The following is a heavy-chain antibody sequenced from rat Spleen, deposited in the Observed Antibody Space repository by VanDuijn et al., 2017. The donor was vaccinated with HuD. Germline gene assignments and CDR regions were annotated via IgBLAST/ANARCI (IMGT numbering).Heavy chain of an antibody. D-gene: IGHD1-2*01. CDR2: ISYDGSSS. CDR3: TTPAALGY. Sequence: EVQLVESGGGLVQPGRSMKLSCAASGFTFSNYDMAWVRQAPTKGLEWVSFISYDGSSSYYRDSVKGRFTISRDNAKSTLYLQMDSLRSEDTATYYCTTPAALGYWGQGVMVTVSS. CDR1: GFTFSNYD. V-gene: IGHV5-20*01. J-gene: IGHJ2*01.